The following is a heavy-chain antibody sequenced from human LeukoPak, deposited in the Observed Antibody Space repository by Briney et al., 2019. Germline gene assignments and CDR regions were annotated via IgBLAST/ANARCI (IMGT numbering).Heavy chain of an antibody. J-gene: IGHJ3*02. V-gene: IGHV3-48*01. CDR2: ISSSSSTI. Sequence: GGSLRLSCAASGFTFSSYSMNWVRQAPGKWLEWVSYISSSSSTIYYADSVKGRFTISRDNAKNSLYLQMNSLRAEDTAVYYCARGTDYYDSSGYVGDAFDIWGQGTMVTVSS. D-gene: IGHD3-22*01. CDR3: ARGTDYYDSSGYVGDAFDI. CDR1: GFTFSSYS.